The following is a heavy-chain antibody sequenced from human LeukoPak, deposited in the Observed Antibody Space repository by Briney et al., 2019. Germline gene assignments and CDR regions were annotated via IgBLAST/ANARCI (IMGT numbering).Heavy chain of an antibody. J-gene: IGHJ4*01. CDR1: GGSFSGYY. CDR3: ARVWVLPGIFDY. D-gene: IGHD2/OR15-2a*01. CDR2: INHSGST. Sequence: SETLSLTCAVYGGSFSGYYWSWIRQPPGKGLEWIGEINHSGSTNYNPSLKSRVTISVDTSKNQFSLKLSSVTAADTAVYYCARVWVLPGIFDYWGHGTLVTVSS. V-gene: IGHV4-34*01.